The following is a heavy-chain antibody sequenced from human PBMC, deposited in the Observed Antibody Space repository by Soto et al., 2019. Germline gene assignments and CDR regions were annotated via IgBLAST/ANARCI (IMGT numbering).Heavy chain of an antibody. CDR1: GYTFTSYG. Sequence: QVQLVQSGAEVKKPGASVKVSCKASGYTFTSYGISWVRQAPGQGLEWMGWISAYNGNTNYAQKLQGRVTMTTDTCRSAAYMGLGSLRCGDTAVYYWARGTAGGGGYCSGGSCWGDFDYWGQGTLVTVSS. V-gene: IGHV1-18*01. CDR2: ISAYNGNT. J-gene: IGHJ4*02. D-gene: IGHD2-15*01. CDR3: ARGTAGGGGYCSGGSCWGDFDY.